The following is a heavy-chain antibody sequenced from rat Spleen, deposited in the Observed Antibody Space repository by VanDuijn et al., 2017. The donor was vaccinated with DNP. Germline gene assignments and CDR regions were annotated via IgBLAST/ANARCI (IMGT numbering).Heavy chain of an antibody. CDR3: ARHDYSALFAF. CDR1: GFTFSNYD. V-gene: IGHV5-25*01. CDR2: ISPSGGFT. D-gene: IGHD1-1*01. Sequence: EVQLVESGGGLVQPGRSLRLSCAASGFTFSNYDMAWARQAPRKGLEWVASISPSGGFTYYHDSVKGRFTVSRDNAKSSLYLQMDSLRSEDTATYYCARHDYSALFAFWGQGTLVTVSS. J-gene: IGHJ3*01.